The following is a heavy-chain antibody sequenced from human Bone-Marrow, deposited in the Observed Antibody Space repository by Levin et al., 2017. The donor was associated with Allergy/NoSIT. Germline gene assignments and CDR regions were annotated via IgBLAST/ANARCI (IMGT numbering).Heavy chain of an antibody. Sequence: GGSLRLSCAASGFTFSSFAMNWVRQAPGRGLEWVAGLSGSGGSTYVADSVRGRFTISRDNSNNTVFLHLSSLRADDTARYYCAKGRAYSYAFSFFYDRGQGTLVSVSA. J-gene: IGHJ4*02. CDR3: AKGRAYSYAFSFFYD. V-gene: IGHV3-23*01. D-gene: IGHD3-16*01. CDR1: GFTFSSFA. CDR2: LSGSGGST.